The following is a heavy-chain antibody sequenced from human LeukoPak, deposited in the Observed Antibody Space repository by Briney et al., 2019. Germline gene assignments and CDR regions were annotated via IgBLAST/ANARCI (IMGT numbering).Heavy chain of an antibody. D-gene: IGHD3-10*01. CDR3: AKDSLWFGELLEFDY. CDR2: ISGSGGST. J-gene: IGHJ4*02. Sequence: GGSLRLSCAASGFTFSSYAMSWVRQAPGKGLEWVSAISGSGGSTYYADSVKGRFTISRDNSKNTLYLQMNSLRAEDTAVYYCAKDSLWFGELLEFDYWGQGTLVIVSS. V-gene: IGHV3-23*01. CDR1: GFTFSSYA.